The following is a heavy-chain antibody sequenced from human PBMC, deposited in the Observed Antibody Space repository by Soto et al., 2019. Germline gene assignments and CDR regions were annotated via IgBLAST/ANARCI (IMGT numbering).Heavy chain of an antibody. Sequence: ASVKVSCKASGYTFTGYYMHWVRQAPGQGLEWMGWINPNSGGTNYAQKFQGWVTMTRDTSISTAYMELSRLRSDDTAVYYCAREGYDILTGYSHGWFDPWGQGTLVTVSS. CDR2: INPNSGGT. V-gene: IGHV1-2*04. CDR3: AREGYDILTGYSHGWFDP. CDR1: GYTFTGYY. J-gene: IGHJ5*02. D-gene: IGHD3-9*01.